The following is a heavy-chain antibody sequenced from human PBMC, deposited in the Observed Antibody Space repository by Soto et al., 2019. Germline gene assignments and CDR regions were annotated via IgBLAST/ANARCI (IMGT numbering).Heavy chain of an antibody. D-gene: IGHD3-3*01. V-gene: IGHV3-30*18. J-gene: IGHJ6*02. CDR2: ISYDGSNK. Sequence: LRLSCAASGFTFSSYCMHWVRQAPGKGLEWVAVISYDGSNKYYADSVKGRFTISRDNSKNTLYLQMNSLRAEDTAVYYCAKDLRFLEWLFPYGMDVWGQGTTVTVSS. CDR1: GFTFSSYC. CDR3: AKDLRFLEWLFPYGMDV.